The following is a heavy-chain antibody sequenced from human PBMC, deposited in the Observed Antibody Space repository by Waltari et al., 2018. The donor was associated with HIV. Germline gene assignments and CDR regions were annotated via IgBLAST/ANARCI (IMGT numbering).Heavy chain of an antibody. CDR2: IYSGGSR. V-gene: IGHV3-53*01. CDR3: ARDPRSSGYYGMDV. CDR1: GFTISYNY. J-gene: IGHJ6*02. Sequence: EVQLVASGGGLIEPGGSLRVSCAASGFTISYNYMSWVREATGKRLVWVSVIYSGGSRYYADSGKGRFIISRDNSKTTMSLHMNSLRAEDTAVYYCARDPRSSGYYGMDVWGQGIKVTVSS. D-gene: IGHD1-26*01.